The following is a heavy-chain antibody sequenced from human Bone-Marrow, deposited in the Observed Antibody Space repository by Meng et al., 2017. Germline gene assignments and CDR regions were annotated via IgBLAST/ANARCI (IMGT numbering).Heavy chain of an antibody. CDR3: ARDPAGGEDHQRV. J-gene: IGHJ4*02. CDR2: IYHSGIT. Sequence: QVLLQESGPGLVKPSGTLSRTCAVSGGSISSSNCWCWVRQPPGKGLEWIGKIYHSGITIYNPSLKSRVTMSVDNSKNQFSLKLNSMTAADTAVYYCARDPAGGEDHQRVWGQGTLVTVSS. V-gene: IGHV4-4*02. D-gene: IGHD2-8*01. CDR1: GGSISSSNC.